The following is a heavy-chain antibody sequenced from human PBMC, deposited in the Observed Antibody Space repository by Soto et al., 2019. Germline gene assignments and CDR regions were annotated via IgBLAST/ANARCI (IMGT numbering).Heavy chain of an antibody. V-gene: IGHV1-18*01. Sequence: GASVKVSCKASGYTFTSYGISWVRQAPGQGLEWMGWISAYNGNTNYAQKLQGRVTMTTDTSTSTAYMELRSLRSDDTAVYYCASGKYYYDSSGYYYAAADYWGQGTLVTVSS. CDR2: ISAYNGNT. D-gene: IGHD3-22*01. CDR1: GYTFTSYG. CDR3: ASGKYYYDSSGYYYAAADY. J-gene: IGHJ4*02.